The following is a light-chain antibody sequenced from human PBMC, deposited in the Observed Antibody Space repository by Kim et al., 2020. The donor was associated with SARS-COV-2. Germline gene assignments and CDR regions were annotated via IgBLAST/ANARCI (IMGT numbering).Light chain of an antibody. Sequence: VFVGDTVAITCRASQGIRKDLASYQQKPGKPPKLLIYAASVLQSGVPSRFSGSGSGTDFTLTINNLQTEDVATYYCQQFTGDPWTFGQGTKVDIK. V-gene: IGKV1-27*01. CDR3: QQFTGDPWT. CDR1: QGIRKD. J-gene: IGKJ1*01. CDR2: AAS.